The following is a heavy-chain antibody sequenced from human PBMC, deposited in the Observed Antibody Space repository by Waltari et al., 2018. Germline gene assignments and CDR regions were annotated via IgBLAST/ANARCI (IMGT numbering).Heavy chain of an antibody. Sequence: EVQLVESGGGLVQPGGSLRLSCAASGFTFSSYSMNWVRQAPGKGLGWVSYISSSSSTIYYADSVKGRFTISRDNAKNSLYLQMNSLRAEDTAVYYCARDRSTSLPRNWFDPWGQGTLVTVSS. CDR2: ISSSSSTI. CDR3: ARDRSTSLPRNWFDP. CDR1: GFTFSSYS. V-gene: IGHV3-48*04. D-gene: IGHD2-2*01. J-gene: IGHJ5*02.